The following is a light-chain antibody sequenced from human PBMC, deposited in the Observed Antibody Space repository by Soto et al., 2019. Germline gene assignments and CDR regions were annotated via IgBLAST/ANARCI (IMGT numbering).Light chain of an antibody. CDR2: ENN. CDR3: GTWDSSLSAGGV. V-gene: IGLV1-51*02. CDR1: SSNIGNNY. Sequence: QPVLTPPPSVSAAPGQKVTIDCAGSSSNIGNNYVSWYQQLPGTAPKLLIYENNKRPSGIPDRFSGSKSGTSATLGITGLQTGYYADYYCGTWDSSLSAGGVVGGGTKLTVL. J-gene: IGLJ3*02.